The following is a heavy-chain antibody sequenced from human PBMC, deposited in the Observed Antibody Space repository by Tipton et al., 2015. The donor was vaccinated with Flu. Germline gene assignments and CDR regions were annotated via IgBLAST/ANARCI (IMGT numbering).Heavy chain of an antibody. CDR1: GGSISSYY. CDR2: IYYSGST. V-gene: IGHV4-59*01. D-gene: IGHD2-15*01. J-gene: IGHJ5*02. CDR3: AREKGYCSGGSCYQNWFDP. Sequence: TLSLTCTVSGGSISSYYWSWIRQPPGKGLEWIGYIYYSGSTNYNPSLKSRVTISVDTSKNQFSLKLSSVTAADTAVYYCAREKGYCSGGSCYQNWFDPWGQGTLVTVSS.